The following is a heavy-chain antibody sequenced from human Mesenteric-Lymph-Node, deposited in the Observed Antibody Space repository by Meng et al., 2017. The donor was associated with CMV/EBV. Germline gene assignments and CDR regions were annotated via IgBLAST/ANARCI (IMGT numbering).Heavy chain of an antibody. CDR2: ISYDGSNK. V-gene: IGHV3-30-3*01. Sequence: GGSLRLSCAASGFIFSTYAMNWVRQAPGKGLGWVAVISYDGSNKYYADSVKGRFTISRYNSKNTLYLQMNSLRAEDTAVYDCARVPAYYYYGMDVWGQGTTVTVSS. CDR3: ARVPAYYYYGMDV. CDR1: GFIFSTYA. J-gene: IGHJ6*02. D-gene: IGHD6-25*01.